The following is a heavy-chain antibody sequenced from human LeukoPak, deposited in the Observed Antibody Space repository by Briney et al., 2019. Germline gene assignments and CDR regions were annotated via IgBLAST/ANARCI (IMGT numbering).Heavy chain of an antibody. Sequence: ASVKVSCKASGYTFTSYAMHWVRQAPGQRLEWMGWINAGNGNTKYSQKFQGRVTITRDTSASTAYMELSSLRSEDTAVHYCAFSGSYFGWFDPWGQGTLVTVSS. J-gene: IGHJ5*02. D-gene: IGHD3-10*01. CDR1: GYTFTSYA. CDR3: AFSGSYFGWFDP. V-gene: IGHV1-3*01. CDR2: INAGNGNT.